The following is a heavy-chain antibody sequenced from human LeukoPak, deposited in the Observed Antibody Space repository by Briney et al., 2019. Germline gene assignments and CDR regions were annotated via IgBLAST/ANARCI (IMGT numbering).Heavy chain of an antibody. D-gene: IGHD3-22*01. V-gene: IGHV3-21*04. Sequence: GGSLRLSCAASGFTFSRYWMHWVRQAPGKGLEWVSSIAGSSGYISYADSVKGRFTISRDNSKNTLYLQMNSLRAEDTAVYFCAKDPRSMIQAFDIWGQGTMVTVSS. J-gene: IGHJ3*02. CDR1: GFTFSRYW. CDR3: AKDPRSMIQAFDI. CDR2: IAGSSGYI.